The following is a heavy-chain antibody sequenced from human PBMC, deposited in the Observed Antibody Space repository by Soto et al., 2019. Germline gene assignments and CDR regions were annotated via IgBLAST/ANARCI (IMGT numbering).Heavy chain of an antibody. Sequence: HPGGSLRLSCAASGFTFSSYAMSWVRQAPGKGLEWVSAISGSGGSTYYADSVKGRFTISRDNSKNTLYLQMNSLRAEDTAVYYCARDFINYDFWSGYYGNGSSPKPYHYYGMDVWGQGTTVTVSS. D-gene: IGHD3-3*01. CDR2: ISGSGGST. CDR3: ARDFINYDFWSGYYGNGSSPKPYHYYGMDV. V-gene: IGHV3-23*01. J-gene: IGHJ6*02. CDR1: GFTFSSYA.